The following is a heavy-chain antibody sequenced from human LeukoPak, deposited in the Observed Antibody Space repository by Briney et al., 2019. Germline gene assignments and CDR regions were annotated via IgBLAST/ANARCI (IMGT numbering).Heavy chain of an antibody. D-gene: IGHD3-10*01. CDR2: FDPEDGET. CDR3: ATDLTMVRGADNWFDP. J-gene: IGHJ5*02. Sequence: ASVKVSCKASGGTFSSYAISWVRQAPGKGLEWMGGFDPEDGETIYAQKFQGRVTMTEDTSTDTAYMELSSLRSEDTAVYYCATDLTMVRGADNWFDPWGQGTLVTVSS. V-gene: IGHV1-24*01. CDR1: GGTFSSYA.